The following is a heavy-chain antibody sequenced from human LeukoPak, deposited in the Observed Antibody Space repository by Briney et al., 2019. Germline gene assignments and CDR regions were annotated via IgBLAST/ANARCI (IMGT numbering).Heavy chain of an antibody. CDR2: IHASGNT. CDR1: GFTFRTNY. J-gene: IGHJ4*02. D-gene: IGHD3-16*02. CDR3: ARDSTDGGSYRLE. Sequence: GGSLRLSCAASGFTFRTNYMSWIRQAPGRGLEWVSIIHASGNTYYAESVKGRFTISRHSSDNMLYLQMNSLGPDDTAIYYCARDSTDGGSYRLEWGQGTLVTVSS. V-gene: IGHV3-53*04.